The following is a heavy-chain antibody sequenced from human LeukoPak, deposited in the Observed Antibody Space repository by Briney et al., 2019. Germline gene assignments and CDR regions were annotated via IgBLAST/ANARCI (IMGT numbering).Heavy chain of an antibody. Sequence: PGGSLRLSCAASGFTFSSYAMHWVRQAPGKGLEWVAVISYDGSNKYYADSVKGRFTISRDNSKNTLYLQMNNLRAEDTAVYYCARADRMYYYGSGKSYWGQGTLVTVSS. J-gene: IGHJ4*02. D-gene: IGHD3-10*01. V-gene: IGHV3-30*04. CDR1: GFTFSSYA. CDR2: ISYDGSNK. CDR3: ARADRMYYYGSGKSY.